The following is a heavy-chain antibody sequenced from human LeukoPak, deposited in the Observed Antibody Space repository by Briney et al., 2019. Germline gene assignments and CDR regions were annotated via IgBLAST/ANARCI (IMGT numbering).Heavy chain of an antibody. D-gene: IGHD6-13*01. V-gene: IGHV3-20*04. CDR3: ARERGGVFYYFDY. CDR2: INWIGGST. J-gene: IGHJ4*02. CDR1: GFTFDEYA. Sequence: PGGSLRLSCAASGFTFDEYAMSWVRHAPGKGLEWASSINWIGGSTDYADSVKGRFTISTDNAKNSLYLQMNSLSAEDTALYFCARERGGVFYYFDYWGQGTLVTVSS.